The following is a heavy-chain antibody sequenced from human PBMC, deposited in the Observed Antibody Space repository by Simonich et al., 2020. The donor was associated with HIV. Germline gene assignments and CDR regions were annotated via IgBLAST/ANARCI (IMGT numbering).Heavy chain of an antibody. Sequence: QVQLVQSGAEVKKPGASVKVSCKASGYTFTSYYMHWVRQAPGQGLEWKGIINPSGGSTSYAQKFQVRVTMTRDTSTSTVYMELSSLRSEDTAVYYCARGPGVPAAIDYWGQGTLVTVSS. CDR2: INPSGGST. V-gene: IGHV1-46*01. J-gene: IGHJ4*02. CDR1: GYTFTSYY. CDR3: ARGPGVPAAIDY. D-gene: IGHD2-2*01.